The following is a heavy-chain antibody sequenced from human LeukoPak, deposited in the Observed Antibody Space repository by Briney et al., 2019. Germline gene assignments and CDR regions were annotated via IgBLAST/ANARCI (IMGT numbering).Heavy chain of an antibody. J-gene: IGHJ3*02. V-gene: IGHV1-69*13. Sequence: SVKVSCKASGGTFSSYAISWVRQAPGQGLEWMGGIIPIFGTANYAQKFQGRVTITADESTSTAYMELSSLRSEDTAVYYCVARSYYYDSSGYYLDIWGQGTMVTVSS. CDR2: IIPIFGTA. CDR3: VARSYYYDSSGYYLDI. CDR1: GGTFSSYA. D-gene: IGHD3-22*01.